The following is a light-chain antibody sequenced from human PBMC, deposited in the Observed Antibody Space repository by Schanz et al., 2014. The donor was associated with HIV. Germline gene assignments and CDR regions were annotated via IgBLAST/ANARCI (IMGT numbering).Light chain of an antibody. V-gene: IGKV1-27*01. CDR3: QKYDSAPWT. Sequence: DIQMTQSPSSLSASVGDRVTITCRASQGISKYLAWFQQKPGKAPKLMIYGASDLQSGVPSRFSAFGYGTEFTLTINGLRPEDVATYYCQKYDSAPWTFGQGTKVDIK. CDR2: GAS. CDR1: QGISKY. J-gene: IGKJ1*01.